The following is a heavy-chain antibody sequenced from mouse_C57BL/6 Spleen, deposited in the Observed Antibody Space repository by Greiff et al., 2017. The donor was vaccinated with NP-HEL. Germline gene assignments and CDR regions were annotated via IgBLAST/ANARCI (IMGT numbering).Heavy chain of an antibody. Sequence: VQLQQSGAELVRPGASVTLSCKASGYTFTDYEMHWVKQTPVHGLEWIGAIDPETGGTAYNQKFKGKAILTADKSSSTAYMELRSLTSEDSAVYYCTRALYYYGASWFAYWGQGTLVTVSA. D-gene: IGHD1-1*01. V-gene: IGHV1-15*01. CDR3: TRALYYYGASWFAY. CDR2: IDPETGGT. CDR1: GYTFTDYE. J-gene: IGHJ3*01.